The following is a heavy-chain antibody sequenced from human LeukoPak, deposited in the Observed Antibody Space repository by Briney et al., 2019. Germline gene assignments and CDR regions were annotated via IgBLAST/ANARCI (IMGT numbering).Heavy chain of an antibody. V-gene: IGHV3-74*01. CDR3: VSGSFGPDI. J-gene: IGHJ3*02. D-gene: IGHD3/OR15-3a*01. Sequence: GGSLRLSCAASGFTFNSHWMHRVRQAPGKGLVWVSRINNDGGDTIYADSVKGRFSISRDNAKNTPYLQMNSLRAEDTAVYYCVSGSFGPDIWGQGTMVTVSS. CDR1: GFTFNSHW. CDR2: INNDGGDT.